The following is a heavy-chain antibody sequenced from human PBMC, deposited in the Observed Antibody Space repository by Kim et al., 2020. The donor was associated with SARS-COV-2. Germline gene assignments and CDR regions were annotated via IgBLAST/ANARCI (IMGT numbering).Heavy chain of an antibody. V-gene: IGHV3-30*18. Sequence: GGSLRLSCAASGFTFSSYGMHWVRQAPGKGLEWVAVISYDGSNKYYADSVKGRFTISRDNSKNTLYLQMNSLRAEDTAVYYCAKEESSQESAASPAYFDYWGQGTLVTVSS. D-gene: IGHD2-15*01. CDR3: AKEESSQESAASPAYFDY. CDR1: GFTFSSYG. CDR2: ISYDGSNK. J-gene: IGHJ4*02.